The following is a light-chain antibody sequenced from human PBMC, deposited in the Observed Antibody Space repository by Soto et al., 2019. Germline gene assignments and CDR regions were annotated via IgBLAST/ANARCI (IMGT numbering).Light chain of an antibody. CDR3: AAWDDSLNGLYV. CDR2: SNN. CDR1: SSNIGSNT. J-gene: IGLJ1*01. V-gene: IGLV1-44*01. Sequence: QSVLTQPPSASGTPGQRGTISCSGSSSNIGSNTVNWYQQLPGPAPKLLIYSNNQRPSGVPDRFSGSKSGTSASLAISGLQSEDEADYYCAAWDDSLNGLYVFGTGTKVTVL.